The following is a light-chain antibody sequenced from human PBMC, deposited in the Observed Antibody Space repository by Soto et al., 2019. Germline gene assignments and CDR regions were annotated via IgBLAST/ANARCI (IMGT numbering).Light chain of an antibody. CDR3: QQYDSSPRT. CDR1: QSVSSNY. J-gene: IGKJ1*01. CDR2: GAS. Sequence: EIVLTQSPGTLYLSPGERATLSCRASQSVSSNYLAWYQQKPGQAPRLLIYGASRRATGIPDRFSGSGSGTDVTLTISRLEPEDFAVYYCQQYDSSPRTFGQGTKVEIQ. V-gene: IGKV3-20*01.